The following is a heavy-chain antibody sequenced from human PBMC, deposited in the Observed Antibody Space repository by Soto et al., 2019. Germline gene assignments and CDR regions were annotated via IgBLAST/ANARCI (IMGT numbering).Heavy chain of an antibody. V-gene: IGHV5-10-1*01. CDR1: GYSLTSYW. Sequence: GESLKISCKGSGYSLTSYWISWVRQMPGKGLEWMGRIDPSDSYTNYSPSFQGHVTISADKSISTAYLQWSSLKASDTAMYYCARIAGLDSSSLTHLPYYYYGMDVWGQGTTVTVSS. CDR3: ARIAGLDSSSLTHLPYYYYGMDV. J-gene: IGHJ6*02. D-gene: IGHD6-6*01. CDR2: IDPSDSYT.